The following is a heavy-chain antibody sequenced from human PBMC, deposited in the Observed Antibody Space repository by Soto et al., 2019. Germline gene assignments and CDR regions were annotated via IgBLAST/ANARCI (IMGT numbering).Heavy chain of an antibody. CDR2: INVNNDNT. D-gene: IGHD5-18*01. CDR1: GYTFTSHT. Sequence: QVQLVQSGTEVKKPGASVKISCKASGYTFTSHTIHWVRQAPGQRLEWMAWINVNNDNTKYSHKFQGRVTLTIDTSASTVYMDLSSLRSEDTAVHYCASSSFTAVDYWGQGTLVSVSS. J-gene: IGHJ4*02. CDR3: ASSSFTAVDY. V-gene: IGHV1-3*01.